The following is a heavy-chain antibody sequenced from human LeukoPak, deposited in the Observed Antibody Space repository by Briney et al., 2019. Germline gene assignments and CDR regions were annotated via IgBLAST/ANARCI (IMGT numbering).Heavy chain of an antibody. J-gene: IGHJ6*03. Sequence: PSETLSLTCTVSGYSISSGYYWGWIRQPAGKGLEWIGRIYTSGSTNYNPSLKSRVTISVDTSKNQFSLKLSSVTATDTAVYYCARDTYGYYYGSGINYYYYYMDVWGKGTTVTISS. V-gene: IGHV4-61*02. D-gene: IGHD3-10*01. CDR2: IYTSGST. CDR1: GYSISSGYY. CDR3: ARDTYGYYYGSGINYYYYYMDV.